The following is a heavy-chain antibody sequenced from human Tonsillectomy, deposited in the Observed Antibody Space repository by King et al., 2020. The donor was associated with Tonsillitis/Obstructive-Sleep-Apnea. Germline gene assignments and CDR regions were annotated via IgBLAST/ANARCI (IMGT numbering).Heavy chain of an antibody. D-gene: IGHD5-24*01. CDR3: TAHRDGYNKGGGFDY. Sequence: VQLVESGGGLVKPGGSLRLSCAASGFTFSNAWMSWVRQAQGKGLEWVGRIKSKTDGGTTDYAAPVKGRLTISRDDSKNRLYLQMNSLKTEDTAVYYCTAHRDGYNKGGGFDYWGQGTLVTVSS. J-gene: IGHJ4*02. CDR1: GFTFSNAW. V-gene: IGHV3-15*01. CDR2: IKSKTDGGTT.